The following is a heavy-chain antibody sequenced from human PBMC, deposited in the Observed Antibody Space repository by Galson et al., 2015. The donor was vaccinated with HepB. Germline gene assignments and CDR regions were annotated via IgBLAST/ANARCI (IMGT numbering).Heavy chain of an antibody. Sequence: TLSLTCTVSGGSLGSGGYYWSWIRQHPGKGLEWIGYTHYSGSTNYNPSLKSRVSISIDTSKNRFSLKLSSVTAADTAVYYCARAVYYDFWNGFGPWGQGTLVTVSS. D-gene: IGHD3-3*01. CDR1: GGSLGSGGYY. V-gene: IGHV4-31*03. CDR3: ARAVYYDFWNGFGP. CDR2: THYSGST. J-gene: IGHJ5*02.